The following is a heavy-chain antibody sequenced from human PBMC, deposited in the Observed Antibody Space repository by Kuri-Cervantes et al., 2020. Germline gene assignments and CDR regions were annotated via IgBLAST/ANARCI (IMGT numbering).Heavy chain of an antibody. CDR2: ISYDGSNK. CDR3: AKDSYGGIHPDAFDI. V-gene: IGHV3-30*18. CDR1: GFTFSSYG. D-gene: IGHD4-23*01. J-gene: IGHJ3*02. Sequence: GESLKISCAASGFTFSSYGMHWVRQAPGKGLEWVAVISYDGSNKYYADSVKGRFTISRDNSKNTPYLQMNSLRAEDTAVYYCAKDSYGGIHPDAFDIWGQGTMVTVSS.